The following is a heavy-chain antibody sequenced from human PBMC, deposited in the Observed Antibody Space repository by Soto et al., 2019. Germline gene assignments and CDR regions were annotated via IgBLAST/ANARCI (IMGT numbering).Heavy chain of an antibody. D-gene: IGHD2-15*01. CDR3: TTDEGCSGGSCPGYYYYGMDV. Sequence: EVQLVESGGGLVKPGGSLRLSCAASGFTFSNAWMSWVRQAPGKGLEWVGRIKSKTDGGTTDYAAPVKGRFTISRDDSKNTLYLQMNSLKTEDTAVYYCTTDEGCSGGSCPGYYYYGMDVWGQGTTVTVSS. CDR2: IKSKTDGGTT. CDR1: GFTFSNAW. J-gene: IGHJ6*02. V-gene: IGHV3-15*01.